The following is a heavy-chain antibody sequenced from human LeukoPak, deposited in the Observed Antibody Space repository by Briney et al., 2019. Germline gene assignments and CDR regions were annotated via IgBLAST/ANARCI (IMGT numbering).Heavy chain of an antibody. Sequence: PSETLSLTCTVSGASISSYYWSWIRQPPGKGLEWIGYFSYSGNINYNPSLKSRVTVSVDTSKNQFSLKLSSVTAADTAMYFCARERSGTTRYFDYWGQGTLVTVSS. CDR3: ARERSGTTRYFDY. CDR2: FSYSGNI. CDR1: GASISSYY. D-gene: IGHD1-26*01. J-gene: IGHJ4*02. V-gene: IGHV4-59*01.